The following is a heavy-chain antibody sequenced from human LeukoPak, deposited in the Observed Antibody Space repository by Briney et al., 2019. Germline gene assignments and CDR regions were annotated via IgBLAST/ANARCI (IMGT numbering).Heavy chain of an antibody. Sequence: PSETLSLTCTVSGGSISSYYWSWIRQPPGKGLEWIGYIYYSGSTNYNPSLKSRVTTSEDTSKNQFSLKLGSVTAADTAVYYCAGQTPRGTFDYWGQGTLVTVSS. V-gene: IGHV4-59*08. CDR2: IYYSGST. J-gene: IGHJ4*02. CDR1: GGSISSYY. CDR3: AGQTPRGTFDY. D-gene: IGHD3-10*01.